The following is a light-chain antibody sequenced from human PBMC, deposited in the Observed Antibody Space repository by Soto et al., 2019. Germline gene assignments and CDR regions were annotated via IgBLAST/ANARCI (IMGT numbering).Light chain of an antibody. Sequence: ETELTQSPCTLSLSPGERATLTCRASQSVISNLAWYQQKPGQAPRLLIYGASARATGIPARFSGSGSGTDFTLTISRLEPEDFAVYYCQQSGSSPLAFGGGTKVDIK. J-gene: IGKJ4*01. CDR2: GAS. CDR1: QSVISN. V-gene: IGKV3-20*01. CDR3: QQSGSSPLA.